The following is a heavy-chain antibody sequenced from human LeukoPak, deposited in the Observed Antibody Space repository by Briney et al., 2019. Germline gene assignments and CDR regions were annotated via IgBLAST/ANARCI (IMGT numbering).Heavy chain of an antibody. D-gene: IGHD1-1*01. CDR2: INSDGSST. J-gene: IGHJ4*02. CDR3: ARDVSVTTAGFDY. Sequence: GSLRLSCAVSAFTFTSFWRHCVRQVPGKGLVWVSRINSDGSSTTYAESVKGRFTISRDNAKNMVYLQMNSLRAEDTAVYYCARDVSVTTAGFDYWGRGTLVTVSS. V-gene: IGHV3-74*01. CDR1: AFTFTSFW.